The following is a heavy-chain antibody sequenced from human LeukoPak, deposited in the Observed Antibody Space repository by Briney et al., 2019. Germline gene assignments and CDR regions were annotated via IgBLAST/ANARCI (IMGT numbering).Heavy chain of an antibody. CDR1: GGSFSGYY. CDR3: ARAPGYSSGWDFDY. J-gene: IGHJ4*02. D-gene: IGHD6-19*01. Sequence: SETLSLTCAVYGGSFSGYYWSWIRQPPGKGLEWIGEINHSGSTNYNPSLKSRVTISVDTSKNQFSLKLSSVTAADTAVYYCARAPGYSSGWDFDYWGQGTLVTVSS. V-gene: IGHV4-34*01. CDR2: INHSGST.